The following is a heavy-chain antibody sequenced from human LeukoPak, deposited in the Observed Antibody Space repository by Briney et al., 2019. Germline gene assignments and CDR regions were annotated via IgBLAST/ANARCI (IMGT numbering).Heavy chain of an antibody. CDR2: IYYSGST. Sequence: SETLSLTCTVSGGSISSGGYYWSWIRQHPGKGLEWIGYIYYSGSTYYNPSLKSRVTISVDTSKNQFSLKLTSVTAADTAVYYCARRSNIPGGGWFDPWGQGTLVTVSS. D-gene: IGHD3-16*01. CDR3: ARRSNIPGGGWFDP. V-gene: IGHV4-31*03. J-gene: IGHJ5*02. CDR1: GGSISSGGYY.